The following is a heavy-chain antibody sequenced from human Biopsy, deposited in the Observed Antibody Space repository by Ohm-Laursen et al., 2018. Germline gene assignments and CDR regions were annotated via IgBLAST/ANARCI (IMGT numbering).Heavy chain of an antibody. Sequence: PSQTLSLASTFSRGYISRSTPYSCTWLRQPPGKGLSWIGSIYNTETPFYNPSLKSRVTISVDTSTNQFSLKVSSVAAADTALYFCARHPTGFWFDPWGHGTLVTVSS. CDR3: ARHPTGFWFDP. CDR1: RGYISRSTPYS. V-gene: IGHV4-39*01. CDR2: IYNTETP. J-gene: IGHJ5*02.